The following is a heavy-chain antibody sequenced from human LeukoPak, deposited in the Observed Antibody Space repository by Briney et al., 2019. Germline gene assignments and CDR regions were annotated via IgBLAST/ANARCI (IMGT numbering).Heavy chain of an antibody. D-gene: IGHD3-3*01. CDR1: GDTFSSYA. J-gene: IGHJ6*02. CDR2: IIPIFGTA. CDR3: ARIQTYYDFWSGYQTYYYYGMDV. Sequence: SVKVSCTSSGDTFSSYAISWVRQAPGQGLEWMGGIIPIFGTANYAQKFQGRVTITADESTSTAYMELSSLRSEDTAVYYCARIQTYYDFWSGYQTYYYYGMDVWGQGTTVTVSS. V-gene: IGHV1-69*13.